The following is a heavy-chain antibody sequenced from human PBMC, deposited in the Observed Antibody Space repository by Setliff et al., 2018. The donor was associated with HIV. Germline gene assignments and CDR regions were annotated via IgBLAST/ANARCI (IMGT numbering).Heavy chain of an antibody. V-gene: IGHV1-8*01. CDR3: ARGAPGRSCSGGSCSYFDY. CDR2: LNPTSGNT. D-gene: IGHD2-15*01. CDR1: GYTFTSLD. Sequence: ASVKVSCKASGYTFTSLDINRVRQATGQGPEWMGWLNPTSGNTGSAQRFQGRVTMTRNTSISIAYMELSNLRSEDTAVYYCARGAPGRSCSGGSCSYFDYWGQGTLVTVSS. J-gene: IGHJ4*02.